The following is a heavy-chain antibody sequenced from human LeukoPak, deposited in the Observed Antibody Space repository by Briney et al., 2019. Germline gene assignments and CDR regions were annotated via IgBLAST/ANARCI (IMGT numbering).Heavy chain of an antibody. J-gene: IGHJ6*03. CDR3: ARKRFLEWSTNSNYYYYMDV. Sequence: ASVKVSCKASGYTFTSYGFSWLRQAPGQGREGMGCINAYNGNPNYPQKLQDRANMTTDTSTSTAYMELRSLRSDDTAVYYWARKRFLEWSTNSNYYYYMDVWGKGTTVTVSS. D-gene: IGHD3-3*01. CDR1: GYTFTSYG. CDR2: INAYNGNP. V-gene: IGHV1-18*01.